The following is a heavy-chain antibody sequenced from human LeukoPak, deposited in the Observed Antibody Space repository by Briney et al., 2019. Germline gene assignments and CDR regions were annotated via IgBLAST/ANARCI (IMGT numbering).Heavy chain of an antibody. J-gene: IGHJ1*01. CDR3: AKDDNYYYGSGSPRVPFQH. V-gene: IGHV3-23*01. CDR1: GFTFSSYA. CDR2: ISGSGGST. Sequence: GGSLRLSCAASGFTFSSYAMSWVRQAPGKGLEWVSAISGSGGSTYYADSVKGRFTISRDNSKNTLYLQMNSLRAEDTAVYYCAKDDNYYYGSGSPRVPFQHWGQGTLVTVSS. D-gene: IGHD3-10*01.